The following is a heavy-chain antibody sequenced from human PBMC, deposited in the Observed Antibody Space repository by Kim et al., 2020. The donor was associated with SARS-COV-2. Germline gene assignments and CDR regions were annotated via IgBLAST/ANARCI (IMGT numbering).Heavy chain of an antibody. CDR1: GFTFSTPW. V-gene: IGHV3-74*03. CDR2: ISPDGTIT. J-gene: IGHJ4*02. Sequence: GGSLRLSCAASGFTFSTPWMHWVRQVPGKGLMGVARISPDGTITSYADSVKGRFTIARDNAKNTLSLQMNSLRVEDTAVYYCVKDSSSSSWGQGTLVIVSS. D-gene: IGHD6-6*01. CDR3: VKDSSSSS.